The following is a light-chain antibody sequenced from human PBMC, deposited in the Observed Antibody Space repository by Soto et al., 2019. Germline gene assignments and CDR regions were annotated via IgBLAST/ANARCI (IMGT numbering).Light chain of an antibody. CDR3: QQYNSYPLT. V-gene: IGKV1-5*01. J-gene: IGKJ4*01. Sequence: PYTLSASVRDRVTSTCRASQSISSWLAWYQQKPGKAPKLLIYDASSLESGVPSRFSGSGSGTEFTLTISSLLPDDFATYYCQQYNSYPLTFGGGTRVDIK. CDR1: QSISSW. CDR2: DAS.